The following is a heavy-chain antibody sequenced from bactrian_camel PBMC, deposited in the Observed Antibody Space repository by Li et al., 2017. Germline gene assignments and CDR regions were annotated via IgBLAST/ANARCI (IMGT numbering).Heavy chain of an antibody. CDR1: GYILGSNC. D-gene: IGHD7*01. CDR2: VYSGGGSA. V-gene: IGHV3S31*01. J-gene: IGHJ4*01. CDR3: AASLNTCTSSDWWPGTYSW. Sequence: VQLVESGGGSVQAGGSLKLSCATSGYILGSNCVAWFRQPPGQEREGVGGVYSGGGSAYYADSAKDRFTVSRDAAKNTLSLQMNNLKPEDTGMYYCAASLNTCTSSDWWPGTYSWWGQGTQVTVS.